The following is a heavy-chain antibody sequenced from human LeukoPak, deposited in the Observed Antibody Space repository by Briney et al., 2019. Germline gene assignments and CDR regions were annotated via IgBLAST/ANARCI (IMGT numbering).Heavy chain of an antibody. D-gene: IGHD3-16*02. CDR2: IIPILGIA. Sequence: ASVKVSCKASGGTFSSYAISWERQAPGQGLEWMGRIIPILGIANYAQKFQGRVTITADKSTSTAYMELSSLRSEDTAVYYCARRRIMITFGGVIETYYFDYWGQGTLVTVSS. J-gene: IGHJ4*02. CDR3: ARRRIMITFGGVIETYYFDY. V-gene: IGHV1-69*04. CDR1: GGTFSSYA.